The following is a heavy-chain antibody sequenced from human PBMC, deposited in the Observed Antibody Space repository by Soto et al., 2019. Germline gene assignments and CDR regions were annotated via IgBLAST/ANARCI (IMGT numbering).Heavy chain of an antibody. V-gene: IGHV1-46*03. CDR2: INPSGGST. D-gene: IGHD4-17*01. CDR3: ARHTVTTKRTYYYFDY. J-gene: IGHJ4*02. CDR1: GYRFTSYY. Sequence: SAKVSCEAPGYRFTSYYMHSAQQSPKQGLEWMGIINPSGGSTSYAQKFQGRVTMTRDTSTSTVYMELSSLRSEDTAVYYCARHTVTTKRTYYYFDYWGQGTLVTVS.